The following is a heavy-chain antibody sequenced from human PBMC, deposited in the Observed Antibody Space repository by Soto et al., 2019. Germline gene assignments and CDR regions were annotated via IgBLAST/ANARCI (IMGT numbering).Heavy chain of an antibody. CDR2: ISYDGSNK. CDR1: GFTFSSYA. V-gene: IGHV3-30-3*01. Sequence: GGSLRLSCAASGFTFSSYAMHWVRQAPGKGLEWVAVISYDGSNKYYADSVKGRFTISRDNSKNTLYLQMNSLRAEDTAVYYCARAYIAVEGELDYWGQGTLVTVSS. CDR3: ARAYIAVEGELDY. J-gene: IGHJ4*02. D-gene: IGHD6-19*01.